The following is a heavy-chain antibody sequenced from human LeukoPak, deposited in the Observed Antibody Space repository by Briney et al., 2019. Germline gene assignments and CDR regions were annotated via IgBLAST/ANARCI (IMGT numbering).Heavy chain of an antibody. D-gene: IGHD3-10*01. CDR1: GGTFSSYA. V-gene: IGHV1-69*13. Sequence: SVKVSCKASGGTFSSYAISWVRQAPGQGLEWMGGIIPIFGTANYAQKFQGRVTITADESTSTAYMELSSLRSEDTAVYYCARSGMVRTFNWFDPWGQGTLVTVSS. CDR3: ARSGMVRTFNWFDP. J-gene: IGHJ5*02. CDR2: IIPIFGTA.